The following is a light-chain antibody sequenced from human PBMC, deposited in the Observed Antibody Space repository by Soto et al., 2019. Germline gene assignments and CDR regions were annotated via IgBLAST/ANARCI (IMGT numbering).Light chain of an antibody. CDR2: EGT. Sequence: QSVLTQPASVSGSPGQSITISCTRSSTDFENYNLVSWYQHCPDKAPKLIIYEGTKRPSEISDRFSGSESDTTASLIISGHQPEDEADYYCSSYAGSSARVVFGGGTKVTVL. J-gene: IGLJ2*01. CDR3: SSYAGSSARVV. CDR1: STDFENYNL. V-gene: IGLV2-23*01.